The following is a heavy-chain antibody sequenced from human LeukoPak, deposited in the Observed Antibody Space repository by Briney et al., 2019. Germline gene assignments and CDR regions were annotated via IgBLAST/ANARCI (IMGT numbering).Heavy chain of an antibody. D-gene: IGHD4-17*01. CDR3: ARGVHATVTRFDS. V-gene: IGHV3-21*01. J-gene: IGHJ4*02. CDR2: ISSSSSYI. CDR1: GFTFSSYS. Sequence: GGPLRLSCAASGFTFSSYSMNWVRQAPGKGLEWVSSISSSSSYIYYADSVKGRFTISRDNAKNSLYLQMNSLRAEDTAVYYCARGVHATVTRFDSWGQGTLVPVSS.